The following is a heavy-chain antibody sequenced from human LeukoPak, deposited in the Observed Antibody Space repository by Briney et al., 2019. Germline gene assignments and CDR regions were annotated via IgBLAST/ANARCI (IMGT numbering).Heavy chain of an antibody. V-gene: IGHV4-38-2*02. J-gene: IGHJ4*02. D-gene: IGHD4-17*01. CDR2: IYHSGST. CDR1: GYSISSGYY. CDR3: ARGSLSTVYG. Sequence: PSETLSLTCTVSGYSISSGYYWGWIRQPPGKGLEWIGSIYHSGSTNYNPSLKSRVTISVDTSKNQFSLKLSSVTAADTAVYYCARGSLSTVYGWGQGTLVTVSS.